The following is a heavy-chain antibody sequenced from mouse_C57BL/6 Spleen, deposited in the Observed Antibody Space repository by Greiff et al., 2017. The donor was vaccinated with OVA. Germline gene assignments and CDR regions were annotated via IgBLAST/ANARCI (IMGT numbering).Heavy chain of an antibody. CDR1: GFTFSDYG. Sequence: DVQLVESGGGLVKPGGSLNLSCAASGFTFSDYGMHWVRQAPEKGLEWVAYISSGSSTIYYAATVKGRFTISRDNAKNTLFLQMTSLRSDDTAMYYCARQEILHAMDYWGQGTSVTVSS. CDR2: ISSGSSTI. J-gene: IGHJ4*01. CDR3: ARQEILHAMDY. D-gene: IGHD1-1*01. V-gene: IGHV5-17*01.